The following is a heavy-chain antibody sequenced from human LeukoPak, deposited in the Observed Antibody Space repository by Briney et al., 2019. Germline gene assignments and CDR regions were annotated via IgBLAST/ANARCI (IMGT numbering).Heavy chain of an antibody. CDR1: EFTFSDYY. CDR2: ISSSSSYT. CDR3: ARNHYDILTGYCYDY. J-gene: IGHJ4*02. Sequence: GGSLRLSCAASEFTFSDYYMSWIRQAPGKGLEWVSYISSSSSYTNYADSVKGRFTISRDNAENSLYLQMNSLRAEDTAVYYCARNHYDILTGYCYDYWGQGTLVTVSS. V-gene: IGHV3-11*06. D-gene: IGHD3-9*01.